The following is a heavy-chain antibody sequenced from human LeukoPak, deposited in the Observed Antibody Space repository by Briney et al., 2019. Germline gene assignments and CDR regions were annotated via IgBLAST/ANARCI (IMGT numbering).Heavy chain of an antibody. CDR1: GGTFSRFA. CDR2: IIPVFGTT. Sequence: PRASVKVSCKASGGTFSRFALNWVRQAPGLGLEWMGGIIPVFGTTNYAQKFHGRVTITTDESMSTAYMELSSLRSEDTAVYYCARCLGECQLVSWFDPWGQGTLVTVSS. J-gene: IGHJ5*02. CDR3: ARCLGECQLVSWFDP. D-gene: IGHD3-16*01. V-gene: IGHV1-69*05.